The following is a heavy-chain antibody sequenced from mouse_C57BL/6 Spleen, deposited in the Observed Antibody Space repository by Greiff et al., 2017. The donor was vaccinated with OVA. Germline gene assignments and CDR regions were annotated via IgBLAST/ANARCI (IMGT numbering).Heavy chain of an antibody. J-gene: IGHJ1*03. Sequence: ESGPGLVKPSQSLSLTCSVTGYSITSGYYWNWIRQFPGNKLEWMGYISYDGSNNYNPSLKNRISITRDTSKNQFFLKLNSVTTEDTATYYCARPSLRYWYFDVWGTGTTVTVSS. CDR2: ISYDGSN. D-gene: IGHD2-12*01. CDR3: ARPSLRYWYFDV. V-gene: IGHV3-6*01. CDR1: GYSITSGYY.